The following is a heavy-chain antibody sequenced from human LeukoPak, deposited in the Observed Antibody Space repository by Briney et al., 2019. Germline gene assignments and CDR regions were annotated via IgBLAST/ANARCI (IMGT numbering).Heavy chain of an antibody. CDR1: GGSISSYY. CDR2: IYTSGST. D-gene: IGHD3-9*01. J-gene: IGHJ3*02. V-gene: IGHV4-4*07. CDR3: ARSPWGLVTGDDAFDI. Sequence: PPETLSLTCTVSGGSISSYYWSWIRQPAGKGLEWIGRIYTSGSTNYNPSLKSRVTMSVDTSKNQFSLKLSSVTAADTAVYYCARSPWGLVTGDDAFDIWGQGTMVTVSS.